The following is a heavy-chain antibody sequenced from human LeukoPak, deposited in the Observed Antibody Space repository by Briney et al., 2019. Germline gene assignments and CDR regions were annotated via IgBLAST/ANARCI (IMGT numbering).Heavy chain of an antibody. CDR3: ARGNYGDYAT. CDR2: IYTSGST. CDR1: GGSISSGSYY. J-gene: IGHJ5*02. D-gene: IGHD4-17*01. V-gene: IGHV4-61*02. Sequence: SQTPSLTCTVSGGSISSGSYYWSWIRQPAGKGLEWIGRIYTSGSTNYNPSLKSRVTISVDTSKNQFSLKLSSVTAADTAVYYCARGNYGDYATWGQGTLVTVSS.